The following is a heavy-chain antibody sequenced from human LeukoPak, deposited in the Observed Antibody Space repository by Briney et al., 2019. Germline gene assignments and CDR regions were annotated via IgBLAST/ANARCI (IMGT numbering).Heavy chain of an antibody. CDR3: ASTSSWFRYIYY. Sequence: SETLSLTCPVSGGSISSTSWNWIRQPPGKGLEWIGYISYSGSPNYDPSLKSRVTISVDTYKNQFSLKLNSVTAADTAVYYCASTSSWFRYIYYWGQGTLVTVSS. D-gene: IGHD6-13*01. J-gene: IGHJ4*02. CDR2: ISYSGSP. V-gene: IGHV4-59*01. CDR1: GGSISSTS.